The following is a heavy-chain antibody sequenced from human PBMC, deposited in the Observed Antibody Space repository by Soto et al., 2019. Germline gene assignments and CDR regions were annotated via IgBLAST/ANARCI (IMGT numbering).Heavy chain of an antibody. D-gene: IGHD2-15*01. CDR3: ANDALVGGGISAFDY. V-gene: IGHV3-23*01. CDR2: ISRSGDTS. J-gene: IGHJ4*02. Sequence: GGSLRLSCAASGFTFDNYVMTWVRQAPGKGLEWVSAISRSGDTSYYADSAKGRFTISRDNSKSRLYLEMSSLRAEDTALYYCANDALVGGGISAFDYWGQGILVTVYS. CDR1: GFTFDNYV.